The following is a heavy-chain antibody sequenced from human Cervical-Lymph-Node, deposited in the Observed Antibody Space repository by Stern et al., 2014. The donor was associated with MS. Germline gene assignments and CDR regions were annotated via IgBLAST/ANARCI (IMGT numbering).Heavy chain of an antibody. Sequence: VQLVESGSELKKPGASVKVSCKASGYTFTSYAMNWVRQAPGQGLEWMGWINTNTGNPTYAQGFTGRFVFSLDTSVSTAYLQISSLKAEDTAVYYCARDLWGTVTTKVGFDYWGKGTLVTVSS. D-gene: IGHD4-17*01. V-gene: IGHV7-4-1*02. J-gene: IGHJ4*02. CDR2: INTNTGNP. CDR1: GYTFTSYA. CDR3: ARDLWGTVTTKVGFDY.